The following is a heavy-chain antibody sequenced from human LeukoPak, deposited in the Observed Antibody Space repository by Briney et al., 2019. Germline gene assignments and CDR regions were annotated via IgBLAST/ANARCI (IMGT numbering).Heavy chain of an antibody. V-gene: IGHV3-23*01. CDR2: IGGSGGST. J-gene: IGHJ4*02. CDR1: GFTFNNYA. CDR3: ARELFLDY. Sequence: GGSLRLSCAASGFTFNNYAMTWVRQAPGKGLEWVSGIGGSGGSTFYADSVKGRLTISRDNSKNTLYLQMNSLSAEDTAVYYCARELFLDYWGQGTLVTVSS. D-gene: IGHD3-10*02.